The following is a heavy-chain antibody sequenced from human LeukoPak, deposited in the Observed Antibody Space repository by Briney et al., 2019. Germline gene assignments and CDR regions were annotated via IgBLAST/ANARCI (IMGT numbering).Heavy chain of an antibody. V-gene: IGHV3-30*04. Sequence: PGRSLRLSCAASGFTFSSYAMHWVRQAPGKGLEWVAVISYDGSNKYYADSVEGRFTISRDNSKNTLYLQMNSLRAEDTAVYYCAERAYYWGQGTLVTVSS. CDR1: GFTFSSYA. J-gene: IGHJ4*02. CDR2: ISYDGSNK. CDR3: AERAYY.